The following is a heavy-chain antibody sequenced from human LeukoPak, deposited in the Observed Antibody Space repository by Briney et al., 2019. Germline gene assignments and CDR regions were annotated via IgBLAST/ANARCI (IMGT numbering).Heavy chain of an antibody. V-gene: IGHV3-53*01. CDR1: GFTFDDYA. Sequence: GGSLRLSWAASGFTFDDYAMHWVRQAPGKGLEWVSIIYSGGSTYYADSVKGRFTISRDNSKNTLYLQMDSLRAEDTAVYYCATNSPYFYFDYWGQGTLVTVSS. CDR2: IYSGGST. J-gene: IGHJ4*02. D-gene: IGHD2/OR15-2a*01. CDR3: ATNSPYFYFDY.